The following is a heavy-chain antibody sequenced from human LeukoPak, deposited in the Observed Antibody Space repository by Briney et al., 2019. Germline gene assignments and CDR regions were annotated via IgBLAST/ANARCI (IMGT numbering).Heavy chain of an antibody. Sequence: GGSLSLSCAVSGITLSNYGMSWVRQAPGKGREWGAGISDSGGKTNYADSVKGRFTISRDNPKNTLYLQMNSLIAEDTAVYFCAKRGVVIRVILVGFHKEAYYFDSWGQGALVTVSS. CDR1: GITLSNYG. D-gene: IGHD3-22*01. J-gene: IGHJ4*02. CDR3: AKRGVVIRVILVGFHKEAYYFDS. CDR2: ISDSGGKT. V-gene: IGHV3-23*01.